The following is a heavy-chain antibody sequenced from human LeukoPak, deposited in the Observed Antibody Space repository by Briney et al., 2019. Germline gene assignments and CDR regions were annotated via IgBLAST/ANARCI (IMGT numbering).Heavy chain of an antibody. CDR1: GYTFTGYY. V-gene: IGHV1-46*01. J-gene: IGHJ4*02. D-gene: IGHD5-18*01. Sequence: ASVKVSCKASGYTFTGYYMRWVRQAPGQGLEWMGVINPSSGSTNYAQNFQGRVTMTRDTSTSTVYMELSSLRSEDTAMYYCAIMSRVDTGKSPFDDWGQGSLVTVSS. CDR2: INPSSGST. CDR3: AIMSRVDTGKSPFDD.